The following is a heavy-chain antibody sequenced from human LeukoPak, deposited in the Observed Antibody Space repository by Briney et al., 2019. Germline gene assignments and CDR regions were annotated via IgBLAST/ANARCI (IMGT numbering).Heavy chain of an antibody. CDR2: IKQDGSEE. J-gene: IGHJ4*02. Sequence: GGSLRLSCAASGFTVSSNYMSWVRQAPGKGLEWVANIKQDGSEEYYVDSVKGRFTISRDNAKNSLHLQMNSLRAEDTAVYYCAKNARYPDYWGQGTLVTVSS. V-gene: IGHV3-7*02. D-gene: IGHD2-2*02. CDR3: AKNARYPDY. CDR1: GFTVSSNY.